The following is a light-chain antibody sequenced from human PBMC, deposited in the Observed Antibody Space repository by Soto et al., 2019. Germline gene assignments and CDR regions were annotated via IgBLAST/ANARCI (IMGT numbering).Light chain of an antibody. J-gene: IGLJ3*02. CDR1: SSNIGSNY. CDR3: AAWDDSRYWV. Sequence: QSVLTQPPSASGTPRQRVTISCSGSSSNIGSNYVYWYQQLPGTAPKLLIYRNNQRPSGVPDRCSGSKSDTSASLAISWLRSEDGAHYYCAAWDDSRYWVFGGCTKLNVL. V-gene: IGLV1-47*01. CDR2: RNN.